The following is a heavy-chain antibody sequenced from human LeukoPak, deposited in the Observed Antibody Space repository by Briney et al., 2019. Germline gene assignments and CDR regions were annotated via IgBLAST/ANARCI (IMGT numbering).Heavy chain of an antibody. V-gene: IGHV3-23*01. D-gene: IGHD3-9*01. CDR3: AKGAPILTGYFPFDP. J-gene: IGHJ5*02. CDR2: ISGSGGTT. Sequence: PGGSLRLSCAASGFTFSSYAMSWVRQAPGKGLEWVSAISGSGGTTYYADSVKGRFTISRDNSKNTLYLQMNSLRAEATAVYYCAKGAPILTGYFPFDPWGQGTLVTVSS. CDR1: GFTFSSYA.